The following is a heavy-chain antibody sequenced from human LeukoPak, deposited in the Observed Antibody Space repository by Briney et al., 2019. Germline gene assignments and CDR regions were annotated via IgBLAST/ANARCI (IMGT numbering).Heavy chain of an antibody. V-gene: IGHV1-69*13. Sequence: ASVKVSCKASGYTFTSYAISWVRQAPGQGLEWMGGIIPIFGTANYAQKFQGRVTITADESTSTAYMELSSLRSEDTAVYYCASGTIGYCSSTSCYAYQYGYYYGMDVWGQGTTVTVSS. J-gene: IGHJ6*02. CDR3: ASGTIGYCSSTSCYAYQYGYYYGMDV. CDR1: GYTFTSYA. D-gene: IGHD2-2*01. CDR2: IIPIFGTA.